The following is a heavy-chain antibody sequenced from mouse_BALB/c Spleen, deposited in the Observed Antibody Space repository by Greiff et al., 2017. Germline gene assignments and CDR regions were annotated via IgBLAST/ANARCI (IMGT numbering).Heavy chain of an antibody. D-gene: IGHD1-1*01. CDR1: GFTFSSYG. Sequence: EVKLVESGGGLVQPGGSLKLSCAASGFTFSSYGMSWVRQTPDKRLELVATINSNGGSTYYPDSVKGRFTISRDNAKNTLYLQMSSLKSEDTAMYYCARDRGVVAPYWGQGTTLTVSS. J-gene: IGHJ2*01. CDR2: INSNGGST. CDR3: ARDRGVVAPY. V-gene: IGHV5-6-3*01.